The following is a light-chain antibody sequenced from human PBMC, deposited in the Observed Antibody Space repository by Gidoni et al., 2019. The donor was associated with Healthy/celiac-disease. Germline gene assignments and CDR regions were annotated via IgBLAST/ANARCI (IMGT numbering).Light chain of an antibody. CDR1: KLGDKY. CDR2: QDS. CDR3: QAWDSSPGVV. V-gene: IGLV3-1*01. Sequence: SYELPQPPSVSVSPGQTASITCSGDKLGDKYACWYQQKPGQSPVLVIYQDSKRPSGIPELFSGSNSGNTATLTISGTQAMDEADYYCQAWDSSPGVVFGGGTKLTVL. J-gene: IGLJ2*01.